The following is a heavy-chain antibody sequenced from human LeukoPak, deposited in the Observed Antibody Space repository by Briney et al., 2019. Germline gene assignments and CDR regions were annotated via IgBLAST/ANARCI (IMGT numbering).Heavy chain of an antibody. D-gene: IGHD2-2*01. CDR2: ISGYNDNP. Sequence: GASVKVSCKASGYTFTDYGVSWVRQAPGQGLEWMGWISGYNDNPNYIQRLQGRVTMTTDTSTSTAYLELRSLTSDDTAVYYCAREFQYQLLPSYWGQGTLVTVSS. J-gene: IGHJ4*02. V-gene: IGHV1-18*01. CDR3: AREFQYQLLPSY. CDR1: GYTFTDYG.